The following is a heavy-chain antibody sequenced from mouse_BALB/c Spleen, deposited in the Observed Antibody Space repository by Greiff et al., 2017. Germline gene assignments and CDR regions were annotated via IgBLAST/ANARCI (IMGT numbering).Heavy chain of an antibody. CDR3: ARCSTVVVEYYAMDY. J-gene: IGHJ4*01. CDR2: IWAGGST. CDR1: GFSLTSYG. V-gene: IGHV2-9*02. Sequence: VKVVESGPGLVAPSQSLSITCTVSGFSLTSYGVHWVRQPPGKGLEWLGVIWAGGSTNYNSALMSRLSISKDNSKSQVFLKMNSLQTDDTAMYYCARCSTVVVEYYAMDYWGQGTSVTVSS. D-gene: IGHD1-1*01.